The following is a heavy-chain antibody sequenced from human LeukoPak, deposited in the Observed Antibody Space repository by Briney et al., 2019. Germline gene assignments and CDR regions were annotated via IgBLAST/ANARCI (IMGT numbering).Heavy chain of an antibody. CDR2: IIPIFGTA. CDR1: GGTFSSYA. V-gene: IGHV1-69*13. Sequence: ASVKVSCKASGGTFSSYAISWVRQAPGQGLEWMGGIIPIFGTANYAQKFQGRVTITADESTSTAYMELSSLRSEDTAVYYCARGLAYCGGDCYLADAFDIWGQGTMVTVSS. CDR3: ARGLAYCGGDCYLADAFDI. D-gene: IGHD2-21*01. J-gene: IGHJ3*02.